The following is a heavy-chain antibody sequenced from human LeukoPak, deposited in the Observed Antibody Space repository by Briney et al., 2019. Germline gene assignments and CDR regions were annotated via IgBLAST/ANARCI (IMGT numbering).Heavy chain of an antibody. CDR2: IYAGDADT. V-gene: IGHV5-51*01. CDR3: ARFRGELMDGFGL. Sequence: GDSLKISCKGSGHSFSTDWIAWVRQMPGKGLEWMGVIYAGDADTRYSPSFQGQVTISADKSLNTAYLQWTNLKASDTAMYYCARFRGELMDGFGLWGQGTLVTVSS. J-gene: IGHJ4*02. CDR1: GHSFSTDW. D-gene: IGHD1-7*01.